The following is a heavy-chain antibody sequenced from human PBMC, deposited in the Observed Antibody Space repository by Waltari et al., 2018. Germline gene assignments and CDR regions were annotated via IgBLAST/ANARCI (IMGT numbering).Heavy chain of an antibody. CDR1: GFTFSSYG. V-gene: IGHV3-33*01. Sequence: QVQLVESGGGVVPPGRSLRLSCAASGFTFSSYGMHWVRQAPGKGLEWVAVIWYDGSNKYYADSVKGRFTISRDESKNTLYLQMNSLRAEDTALYYCARVYGSGSYPDYWGQGTLVTVSS. D-gene: IGHD3-10*01. CDR2: IWYDGSNK. J-gene: IGHJ4*02. CDR3: ARVYGSGSYPDY.